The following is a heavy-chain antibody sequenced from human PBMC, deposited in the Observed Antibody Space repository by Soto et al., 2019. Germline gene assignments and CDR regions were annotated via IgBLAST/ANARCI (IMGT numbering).Heavy chain of an antibody. CDR3: ARDSSGYYFAWFDP. D-gene: IGHD3-22*01. Sequence: PSETLSLTCTVSGGSISSGGYYWSWIRQHPGKGLEWIGYIYYSGSTYYNPSLKSRVTISVDTSKNQFSLKLSPVTAADTAVYYCARDSSGYYFAWFDPWGQGTLVTVSS. J-gene: IGHJ5*02. CDR2: IYYSGST. CDR1: GGSISSGGYY. V-gene: IGHV4-31*03.